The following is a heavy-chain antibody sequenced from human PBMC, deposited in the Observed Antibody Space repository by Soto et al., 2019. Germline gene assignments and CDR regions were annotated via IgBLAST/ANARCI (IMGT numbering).Heavy chain of an antibody. D-gene: IGHD3-9*01. Sequence: QVQLVQSGAEVKKPGASVKVSCKASGYTFTSYDINWVRQATGQGLEWMGWMNPNSGNTGYAQKFQGRVTMTRNTSISTAYMELSSLRSEDTAVYYGAGQYYDILTGYYRFDYWVQGTLVTVSS. CDR3: AGQYYDILTGYYRFDY. CDR2: MNPNSGNT. CDR1: GYTFTSYD. J-gene: IGHJ4*02. V-gene: IGHV1-8*01.